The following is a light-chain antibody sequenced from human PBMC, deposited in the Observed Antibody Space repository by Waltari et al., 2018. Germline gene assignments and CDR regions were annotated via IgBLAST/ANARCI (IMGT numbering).Light chain of an antibody. CDR2: WAS. CDR1: QSVLYSSNNKNY. CDR3: QQYYSGPFT. Sequence: DNVMTQSPDSLAVSLGERATINCKSSQSVLYSSNNKNYLAWYQQKPGQPPKLLIYWASTRESGVPDRFTGSGSGTDFTLTISSLQAEDVAVYYCQQYYSGPFTFGQGTRLEIK. V-gene: IGKV4-1*01. J-gene: IGKJ5*01.